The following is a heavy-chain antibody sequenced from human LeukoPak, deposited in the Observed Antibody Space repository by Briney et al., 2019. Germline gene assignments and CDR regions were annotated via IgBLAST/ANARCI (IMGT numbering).Heavy chain of an antibody. J-gene: IGHJ4*02. CDR3: ARVWDYYGSGSYSGEGAGDY. Sequence: ASVKVSCKASGYTFTSYGISWVRQAPGQGLEWMGWISAYNGNTNYAQKLQGRVTMTTDTSMSTAYMELRSLRSDDTAVYYCARVWDYYGSGSYSGEGAGDYWGQGTLATVSS. V-gene: IGHV1-18*04. CDR1: GYTFTSYG. D-gene: IGHD3-10*01. CDR2: ISAYNGNT.